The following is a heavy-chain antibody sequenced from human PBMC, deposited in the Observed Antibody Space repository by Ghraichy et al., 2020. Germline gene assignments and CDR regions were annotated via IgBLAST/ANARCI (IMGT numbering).Heavy chain of an antibody. V-gene: IGHV3-66*01. CDR1: GFTVSSNY. J-gene: IGHJ4*02. Sequence: GESLRLSCAASGFTVSSNYMSWVRQAPGKGLEWVSVIYSGGSTYYADSVKGRFTISRDNSKNTLYLQMNSLRAEDTAVYYCASIAAAGTSVYWGQGTLVTVSS. CDR2: IYSGGST. CDR3: ASIAAAGTSVY. D-gene: IGHD6-13*01.